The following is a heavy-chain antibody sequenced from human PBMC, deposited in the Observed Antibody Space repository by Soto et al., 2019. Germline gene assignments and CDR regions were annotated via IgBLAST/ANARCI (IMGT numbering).Heavy chain of an antibody. CDR2: IIPIFGTA. D-gene: IGHD3-22*01. CDR3: ASGNYDSSGYYYVYSFDY. V-gene: IGHV1-69*13. CDR1: GGTFSSYA. Sequence: GASVKVSWKASGGTFSSYAISWVRKAPGQGLEWMGGIIPIFGTANYAQKFQGRVTITADESTSTAYMELSSLRSEDTAVYYCASGNYDSSGYYYVYSFDYWGQGTLVTVSS. J-gene: IGHJ4*02.